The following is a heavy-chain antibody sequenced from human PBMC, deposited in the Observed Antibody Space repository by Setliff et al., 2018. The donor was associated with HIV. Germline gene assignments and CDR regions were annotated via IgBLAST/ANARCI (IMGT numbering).Heavy chain of an antibody. V-gene: IGHV4-30-4*08. Sequence: SETLSLTCNVSGGSISSAPNYWSWIRQPPGQGLELIGYIPYSGITHDKLSPQGRISMAVDTSKNQFSLRLYSVTAADTAMYFCARAKTSSYADPWFDPWGQGTQVTVSS. D-gene: IGHD3-16*01. CDR2: IPYSGIT. CDR3: ARAKTSSYADPWFDP. J-gene: IGHJ5*02. CDR1: GGSISSAPNY.